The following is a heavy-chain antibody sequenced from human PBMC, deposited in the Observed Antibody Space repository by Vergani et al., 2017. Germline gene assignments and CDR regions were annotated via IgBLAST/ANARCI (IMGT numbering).Heavy chain of an antibody. D-gene: IGHD6-13*01. CDR2: MNPNSGNT. CDR1: GYTFTSYD. CDR3: AREQAAAGMGNYYYYGMDV. Sequence: QVQLVQSGAEVKKPGASVKVSCKASGYTFTSYDINWVRQATGQGLEWMGWMNPNSGNTGYAQKFQGRVTMTRNTSISTAYMKLSSLRSEDTAVYYCAREQAAAGMGNYYYYGMDVWGQGTTVTVSS. J-gene: IGHJ6*02. V-gene: IGHV1-8*01.